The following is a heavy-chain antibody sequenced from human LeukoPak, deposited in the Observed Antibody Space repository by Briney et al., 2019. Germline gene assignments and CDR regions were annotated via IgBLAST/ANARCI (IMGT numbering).Heavy chain of an antibody. Sequence: PSETLSLTCTVSGGSISSYYWSWSRQPAGKGLEWIGRIYTSGSANYNPSLKSRVTMSVDTSKNQFSLKLSYVTAADTAVYYCARDALSIAEAGTRPYYYCYGMDVWGQGTTVTVSS. V-gene: IGHV4-4*07. J-gene: IGHJ6*02. CDR1: GGSISSYY. CDR2: IYTSGSA. D-gene: IGHD6-13*01. CDR3: ARDALSIAEAGTRPYYYCYGMDV.